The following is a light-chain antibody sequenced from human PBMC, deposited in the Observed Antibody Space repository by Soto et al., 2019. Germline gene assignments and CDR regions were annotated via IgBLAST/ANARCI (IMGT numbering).Light chain of an antibody. CDR2: VVS. Sequence: QSVLTQPASVSRSPGQSITISVSGTSSDVGGYNYVSWYQQHPGKAPKLMIYVVSNRPSGVSNRFSGSKSGNTASLTISGLQAEDEADYCCSSYTSSSTLFGGGTKLTVL. CDR3: SSYTSSSTL. V-gene: IGLV2-14*01. J-gene: IGLJ2*01. CDR1: SSDVGGYNY.